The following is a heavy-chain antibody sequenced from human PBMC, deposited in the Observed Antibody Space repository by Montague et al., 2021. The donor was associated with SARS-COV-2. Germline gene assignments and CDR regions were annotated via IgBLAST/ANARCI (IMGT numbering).Heavy chain of an antibody. J-gene: IGHJ6*02. CDR1: GFTFSSYG. D-gene: IGHD3-22*01. CDR3: ARDLAPYYYDSSGPELVDV. Sequence: SLRLSCAASGFTFSSYGMHWVRQAPGKGLEWVAVIWYDGSNKYYADSVKGRFTISRDNSKNTLHLQMSSLRAEDTAVYYCARDLAPYYYDSSGPELVDVWGQGTTVTVSS. CDR2: IWYDGSNK. V-gene: IGHV3-33*01.